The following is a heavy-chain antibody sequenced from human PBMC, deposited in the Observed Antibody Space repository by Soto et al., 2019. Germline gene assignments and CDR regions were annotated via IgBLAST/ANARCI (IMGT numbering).Heavy chain of an antibody. J-gene: IGHJ4*02. V-gene: IGHV4-59*01. Sequence: SETLSLTCTVSGGSISSYYWSWIRQPPGKGLEWIGYIYYSGSTNYHPSLKSRVTISVDTSKNQFSLKLSSVTAADTAVYYCARMMIGGRPDYWGQGTLVTVFS. CDR3: ARMMIGGRPDY. CDR2: IYYSGST. CDR1: GGSISSYY. D-gene: IGHD2-15*01.